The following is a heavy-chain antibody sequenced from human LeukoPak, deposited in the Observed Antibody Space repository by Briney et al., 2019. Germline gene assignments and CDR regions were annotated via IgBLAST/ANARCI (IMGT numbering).Heavy chain of an antibody. V-gene: IGHV3-30*18. CDR3: AKDTDYGDHTVDY. J-gene: IGHJ4*02. Sequence: PGGSLRLSCAASGFTFSSYGMHWVRQAPGKGLEWVAIISYDGTNKYYGDSVKGRFTISRDNSKNTLYLQMNSLRVEDTAVYYCAKDTDYGDHTVDYWGQGTLVTVSP. D-gene: IGHD4-17*01. CDR2: ISYDGTNK. CDR1: GFTFSSYG.